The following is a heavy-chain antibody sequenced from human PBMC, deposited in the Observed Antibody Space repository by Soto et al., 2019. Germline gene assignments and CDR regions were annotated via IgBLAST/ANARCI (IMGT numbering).Heavy chain of an antibody. CDR3: ASARLAYYYYYGMDV. J-gene: IGHJ6*02. CDR1: GGSVSSGSYY. V-gene: IGHV4-61*01. CDR2: IYYSGST. Sequence: TSETLSLTCTVSGGSVSSGSYYWSWIRQPPGKGLEWIGYIYYSGSTNYNPSLKSRVTISVDTSKNQFSLKLSSVTATDTAVYYCASARLAYYYYYGMDVWGQGTTVTVSS.